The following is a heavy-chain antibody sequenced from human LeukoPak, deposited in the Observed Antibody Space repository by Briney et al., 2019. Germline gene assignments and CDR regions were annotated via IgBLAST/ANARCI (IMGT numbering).Heavy chain of an antibody. J-gene: IGHJ5*02. Sequence: ASVKVSCKASGYTFTSYGISWVRQAPGQGLEWMGWISAYNGNTNYAQKLQGRVTMTKDTSTSTAYMELRSLRSDDTAVYYCARAHYYGSGSYYNLGFDPWGQGTLVTVSS. CDR3: ARAHYYGSGSYYNLGFDP. CDR2: ISAYNGNT. V-gene: IGHV1-18*04. CDR1: GYTFTSYG. D-gene: IGHD3-10*01.